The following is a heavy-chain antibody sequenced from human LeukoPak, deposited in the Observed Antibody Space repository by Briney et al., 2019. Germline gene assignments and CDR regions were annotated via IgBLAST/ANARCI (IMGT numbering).Heavy chain of an antibody. Sequence: ASVTVSCTASGYTFTFYYMHWVRQAPGQGLEWMGYINPHSGDTIYAPNFQGRVTMTRDTSISTVYMELSNLRSDDTAVYYCSTEDKYCSSPSCNDYWGQGTLVTVSS. CDR3: STEDKYCSSPSCNDY. V-gene: IGHV1-2*02. D-gene: IGHD2-2*01. J-gene: IGHJ4*02. CDR1: GYTFTFYY. CDR2: INPHSGDT.